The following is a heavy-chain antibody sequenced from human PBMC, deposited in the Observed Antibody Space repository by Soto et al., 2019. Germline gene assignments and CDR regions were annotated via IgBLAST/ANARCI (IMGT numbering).Heavy chain of an antibody. CDR3: ANLWFGELHDY. CDR1: GFTFSSYG. Sequence: PVGSLRLSCVASGFTFSSYGMHWVRQAPGKGLEWVAVISYDGSNKYYADSVKGRFTISRDNSKNTLYLQMNSLRAEDTAVYYCANLWFGELHDYWGQGTLVTVSS. D-gene: IGHD3-10*01. V-gene: IGHV3-30*18. J-gene: IGHJ4*02. CDR2: ISYDGSNK.